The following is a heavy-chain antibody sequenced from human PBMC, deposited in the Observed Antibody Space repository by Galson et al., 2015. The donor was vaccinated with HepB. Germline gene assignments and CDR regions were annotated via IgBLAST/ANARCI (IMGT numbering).Heavy chain of an antibody. Sequence: SVKVSCKASGYTFTSYYMHWVRQAPGQGLEWMGIINPSGGSTSYAQKFQGRVTMTRDTSTSTVYMELSSLRSEDTAVYYCARGSPLRYYDSSGYHWGQGTLVTVSS. CDR1: GYTFTSYY. V-gene: IGHV1-46*03. CDR2: INPSGGST. CDR3: ARGSPLRYYDSSGYH. D-gene: IGHD3-22*01. J-gene: IGHJ1*01.